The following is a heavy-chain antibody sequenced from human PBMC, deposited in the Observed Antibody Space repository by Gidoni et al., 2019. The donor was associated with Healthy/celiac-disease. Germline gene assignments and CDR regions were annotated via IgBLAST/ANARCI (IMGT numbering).Heavy chain of an antibody. Sequence: QVQLVQSGAEVKKPGSSAKVSCKASGCTVSSYAISWVRQAPGQGLEWMGGIIPIFGTANYAQKFQDRVTITADESTSTAYMELSSLRSEDTAVYYCARAYIAAAGPYYYYGMDVWGQGTTVTVSS. J-gene: IGHJ6*02. CDR3: ARAYIAAAGPYYYYGMDV. V-gene: IGHV1-69*01. D-gene: IGHD6-13*01. CDR2: IIPIFGTA. CDR1: GCTVSSYA.